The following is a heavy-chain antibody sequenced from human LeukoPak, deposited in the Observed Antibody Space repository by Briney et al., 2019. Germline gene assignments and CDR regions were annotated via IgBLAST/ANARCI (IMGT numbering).Heavy chain of an antibody. V-gene: IGHV4-59*08. J-gene: IGHJ4*02. CDR3: ARHRAYSSSSPFDY. Sequence: KSSETLSLTCSVSGGSISSLYWSWIRQPPGKGLEWIGYIYYTGSTNYNPSLKSRVTMFVDMSKNQFSLRQSSVTAADTAVYYCARHRAYSSSSPFDYWGQGTLVTVSS. CDR1: GGSISSLY. CDR2: IYYTGST. D-gene: IGHD6-6*01.